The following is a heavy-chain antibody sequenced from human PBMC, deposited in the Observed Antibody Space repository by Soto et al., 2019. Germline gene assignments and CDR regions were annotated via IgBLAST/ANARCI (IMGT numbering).Heavy chain of an antibody. CDR2: ISAYNGNT. CDR1: GYTFTSYG. V-gene: IGHV1-18*01. D-gene: IGHD2-15*01. Sequence: GASVKVSCKASGYTFTSYGISWVRQAPGQGLDWMGWISAYNGNTKYAQDLQGRVTMTTGTSTSTAYMELRSLRSDDTAVYYCARFSGGSYNTYDFYYGMDVWGQGTTVTVSS. J-gene: IGHJ6*02. CDR3: ARFSGGSYNTYDFYYGMDV.